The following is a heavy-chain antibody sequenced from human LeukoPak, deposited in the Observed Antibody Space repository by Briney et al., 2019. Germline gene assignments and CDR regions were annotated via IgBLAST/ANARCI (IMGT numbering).Heavy chain of an antibody. CDR1: GYTFTSYA. Sequence: ASVKVSCKASGYTFTSYAMNWVRQAPGQELEWMGWINTNTGNPTYAQGFTGRFVFSLDTSVSTAYLQISSLKAEDTAVYYCARDQDYYDSSGYWNYWGQGTLVTVSS. V-gene: IGHV7-4-1*02. CDR3: ARDQDYYDSSGYWNY. D-gene: IGHD3-22*01. J-gene: IGHJ4*02. CDR2: INTNTGNP.